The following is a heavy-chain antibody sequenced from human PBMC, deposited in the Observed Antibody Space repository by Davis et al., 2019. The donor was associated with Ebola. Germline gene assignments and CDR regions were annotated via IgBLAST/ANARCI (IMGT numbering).Heavy chain of an antibody. CDR3: ANAGYSYGYPYYYYYYMDV. V-gene: IGHV3-23*03. D-gene: IGHD5-18*01. Sequence: GESLKISCAASGFTFSSYAMSWVRQSPGKGLEWLSVIFDGGTTYYADSVKGRFTISRDNSKNTLYLQMNSLRAEDTAVYYCANAGYSYGYPYYYYYYMDVWGKGTTVTVSS. J-gene: IGHJ6*03. CDR2: IFDGGTT. CDR1: GFTFSSYA.